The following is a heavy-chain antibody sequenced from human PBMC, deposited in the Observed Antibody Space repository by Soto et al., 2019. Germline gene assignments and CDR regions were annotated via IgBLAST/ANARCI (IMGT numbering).Heavy chain of an antibody. V-gene: IGHV4-39*01. CDR2: IYYSGST. J-gene: IGHJ4*02. CDR3: ARHMTMVRGTPLFHIDY. D-gene: IGHD3-10*01. CDR1: GGSISSSSYY. Sequence: PSETLSLTCTVSGGSISSSSYYWGWIRQPPGKGLEWIGSIYYSGSTYYNPSLKSRVTISVDTSKNQFSLKLSSVTAADTAVYYCARHMTMVRGTPLFHIDYWGQGTLVTVSS.